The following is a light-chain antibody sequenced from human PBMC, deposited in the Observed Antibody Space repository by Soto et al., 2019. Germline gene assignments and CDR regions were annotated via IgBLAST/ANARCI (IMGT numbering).Light chain of an antibody. CDR3: VAWDDSLNGYVV. CDR2: SNN. Sequence: QSVLTQPPSASGTPGQRFTISCSGISSNIGSNTVNWYQQLPGTAPKLVIYSNNQRPSGVPDRFSGSKSGTSASLAISGLQSEDEADYYCVAWDDSLNGYVVFGGGTKLTVL. V-gene: IGLV1-44*01. J-gene: IGLJ2*01. CDR1: SSNIGSNT.